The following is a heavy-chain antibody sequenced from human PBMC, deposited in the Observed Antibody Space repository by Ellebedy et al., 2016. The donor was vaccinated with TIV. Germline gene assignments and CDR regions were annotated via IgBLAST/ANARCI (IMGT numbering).Heavy chain of an antibody. CDR2: LHPSSGNT. Sequence: ASVKVSCKASEDIFTSYDVSWVRQASGQGLEWMGWLHPSSGNTGYAQKFQGRVTLTRNSSINTAYMELTGLKSEDTAVYYCARGFRVVTAIRGVAYYFDNWGQGTLATVSS. D-gene: IGHD2-21*02. CDR1: EDIFTSYD. V-gene: IGHV1-8*01. CDR3: ARGFRVVTAIRGVAYYFDN. J-gene: IGHJ4*02.